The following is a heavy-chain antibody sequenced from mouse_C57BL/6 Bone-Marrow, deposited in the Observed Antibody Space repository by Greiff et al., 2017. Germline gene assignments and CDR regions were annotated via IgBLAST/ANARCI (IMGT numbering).Heavy chain of an antibody. CDR2: IDPSDSYT. V-gene: IGHV1-69*01. J-gene: IGHJ2*01. CDR3: ARPVETSYYLDY. CDR1: GYTFTSYW. Sequence: QVQLQQPGAELVMPGASVKLSCKASGYTFTSYWMHWVKQRPGQGLEWIGEIDPSDSYTNYNQKFKGKSTLTVDKSSSTAYMQLSSLTSEDSAVYYCARPVETSYYLDYWGQGTTLTVSS.